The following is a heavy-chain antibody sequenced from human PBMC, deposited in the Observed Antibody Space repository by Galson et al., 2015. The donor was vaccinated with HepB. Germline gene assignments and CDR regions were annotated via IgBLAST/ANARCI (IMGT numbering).Heavy chain of an antibody. V-gene: IGHV1-2*06. CDR1: GYTFTGYY. D-gene: IGHD3-10*01. CDR3: ARDEGYLEDTMVRGVIMSDY. Sequence: SVKVSCKASGYTFTGYYMHWVRQAPGQGLEWMGRINPNSGGTNYAQKFQGRVTMTRDTSISTAYMELSRLRSDDTAVYYCARDEGYLEDTMVRGVIMSDYWGQGTLVTVSS. J-gene: IGHJ4*02. CDR2: INPNSGGT.